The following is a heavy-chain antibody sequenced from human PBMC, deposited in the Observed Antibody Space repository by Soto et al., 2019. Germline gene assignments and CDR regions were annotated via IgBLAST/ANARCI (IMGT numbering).Heavy chain of an antibody. CDR2: ITHRGFT. CDR1: SGSFSGYY. V-gene: IGHV4-34*01. D-gene: IGHD6-13*01. J-gene: IGHJ4*02. Sequence: SETLSLTCAVYSGSFSGYYWSWIRQSPGKCLEWIGEITHRGFTNYNPSLKSRVTMSADTSKNHFSLNLTSVTAADTAVYYCARFPFSTSSWSNPRYFDSWGQGTLVTVSS. CDR3: ARFPFSTSSWSNPRYFDS.